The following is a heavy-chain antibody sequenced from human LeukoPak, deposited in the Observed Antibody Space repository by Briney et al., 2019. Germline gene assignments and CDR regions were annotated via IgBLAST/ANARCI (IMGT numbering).Heavy chain of an antibody. V-gene: IGHV3-23*01. J-gene: IGHJ4*02. CDR2: VSSGGGST. CDR3: AKRGADPGGSSALVHFDF. Sequence: GGCLLLSCAASGLPFSSYGMRWVRQTPGKGLEWVSAVSSGGGSTYYADSVKGRFNITRDNSKNTLYLQMNSLRVEDTAVYYCAKRGADPGGSSALVHFDFWGQGTLVTVSS. CDR1: GLPFSSYG. D-gene: IGHD2-15*01.